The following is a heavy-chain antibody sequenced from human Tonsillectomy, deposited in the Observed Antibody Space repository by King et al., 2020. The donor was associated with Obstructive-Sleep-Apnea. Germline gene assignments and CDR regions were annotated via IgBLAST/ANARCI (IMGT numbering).Heavy chain of an antibody. V-gene: IGHV3-30*02. Sequence: VQLVESGGGVVQPGTSLRLSCAASGFTFSSDGMHWFRQAPGKGLEWGAFIRYDGGNEYYADSVKGRFTISRDNSKNTLYLQMNRLRVEDTALFYCAKSSGRGDWAPFDYWGQGTLVTVSS. CDR2: IRYDGGNE. D-gene: IGHD2-21*02. CDR1: GFTFSSDG. J-gene: IGHJ4*02. CDR3: AKSSGRGDWAPFDY.